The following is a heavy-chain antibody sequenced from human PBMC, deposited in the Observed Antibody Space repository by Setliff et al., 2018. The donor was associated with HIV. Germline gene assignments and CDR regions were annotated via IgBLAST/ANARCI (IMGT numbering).Heavy chain of an antibody. CDR1: GYTFTNYA. J-gene: IGHJ3*02. Sequence: ASVKVSCKASGYTFTNYAIHWVRQAPGQRLEWMGWINPGNGNTKYSQKFQGRVTITRDASATTAYMELSSLRSEDTTIFYCAREPIGGDDAFDIWGQGTMVTVSS. D-gene: IGHD2-21*02. CDR3: AREPIGGDDAFDI. V-gene: IGHV1-3*01. CDR2: INPGNGNT.